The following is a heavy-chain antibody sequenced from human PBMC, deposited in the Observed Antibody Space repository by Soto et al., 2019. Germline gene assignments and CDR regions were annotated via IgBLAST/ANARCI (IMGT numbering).Heavy chain of an antibody. J-gene: IGHJ4*02. CDR3: AKYSSGWYHPFDY. CDR1: GFTFSSYA. Sequence: EVQLLESGGGLVQPGGSLRLSCAASGFTFSSYAMSWVRQAPGKGLEWISAISGSGGSTYYADSVKGRFTISRDNSKNTLYLQMNSLRAEDTAVYYCAKYSSGWYHPFDYWGQGTLVTVSS. D-gene: IGHD6-19*01. V-gene: IGHV3-23*01. CDR2: ISGSGGST.